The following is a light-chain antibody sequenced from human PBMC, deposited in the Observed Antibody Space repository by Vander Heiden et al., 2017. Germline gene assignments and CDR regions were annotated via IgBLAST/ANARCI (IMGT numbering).Light chain of an antibody. CDR2: GAS. J-gene: IGKJ2*01. CDR3: QQSYNSPYT. CDR1: QSISNY. V-gene: IGKV1-39*01. Sequence: DIQMTQSPPSLSVSVGDRVTITCRASQSISNYLNWYQHKPGKAPNLLIYGASSLQSGVPSTFSGSGSGTDFTLTITSLQPEDFATYYCQQSYNSPYTFGQGTKLEIK.